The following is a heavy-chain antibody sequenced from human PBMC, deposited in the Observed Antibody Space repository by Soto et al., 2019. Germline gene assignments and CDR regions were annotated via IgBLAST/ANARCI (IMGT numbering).Heavy chain of an antibody. V-gene: IGHV4-59*01. J-gene: IGHJ6*02. D-gene: IGHD3-16*01. CDR2: IYYSGST. CDR3: ARDGGDYYYGMDV. Sequence: QVQLQESGPGLVKPSETLSLTCTVSGGSISSYYWSWIRQPPGKGLEWIGYIYYSGSTNYNPSLKNRVTISVDTSKNQFSLKLSSVTAADTAVYYCARDGGDYYYGMDVWGQGTTVTVSS. CDR1: GGSISSYY.